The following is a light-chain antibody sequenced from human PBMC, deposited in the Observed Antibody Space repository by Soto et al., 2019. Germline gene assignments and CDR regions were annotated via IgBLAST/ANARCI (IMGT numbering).Light chain of an antibody. Sequence: DIQMTQSPSTLSASVGDSVTITCRASQSISSWLAWYQQKPGQAPKLLIYKASSLESGVPSRFSGSGSGTEFALTISSLQPDDFATYYCQQYNSYPYTFGQGTKLEIK. CDR2: KAS. CDR3: QQYNSYPYT. CDR1: QSISSW. V-gene: IGKV1-5*03. J-gene: IGKJ2*01.